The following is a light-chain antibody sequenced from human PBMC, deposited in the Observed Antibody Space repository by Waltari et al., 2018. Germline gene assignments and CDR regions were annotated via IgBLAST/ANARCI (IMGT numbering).Light chain of an antibody. Sequence: SALTQPRSVSGSPGQSDTISCTGTTNHLGSYNYVSWYQQHPGKAPKLIILDVTKRPSGVPDRLSGSKSGNTASLTISGLRAEDEAEYYCCSYAGSYTWVFGGGTKLTVV. CDR1: TNHLGSYNY. CDR3: CSYAGSYTWV. V-gene: IGLV2-11*01. J-gene: IGLJ3*02. CDR2: DVT.